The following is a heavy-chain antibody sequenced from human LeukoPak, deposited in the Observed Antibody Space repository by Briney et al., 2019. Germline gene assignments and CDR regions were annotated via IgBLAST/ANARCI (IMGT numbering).Heavy chain of an antibody. Sequence: SETLSLTCTVSGGSISSYYWSWIRQPAGKGLEWIGRIYSTESTNYNPSLKSRVTMSVDTSKNQFSLRLRAVTAADTAVYYRARQIASAGTAGFDFWGQGALVTVSS. J-gene: IGHJ4*02. D-gene: IGHD6-13*01. CDR3: ARQIASAGTAGFDF. V-gene: IGHV4-4*07. CDR2: IYSTEST. CDR1: GGSISSYY.